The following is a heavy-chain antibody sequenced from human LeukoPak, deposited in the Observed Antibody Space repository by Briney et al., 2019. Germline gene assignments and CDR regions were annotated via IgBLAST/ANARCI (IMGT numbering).Heavy chain of an antibody. CDR3: AKDLFVVVPAAIWENAFDI. V-gene: IGHV3-23*01. Sequence: PGGSLRLSCAASGFTFSNAWMSWVRQAPGKGLEWVSAISGSGGSTYYADSVKGRFTISRDNSKNTLYLQMNSLRAEDTAVYYCAKDLFVVVPAAIWENAFDIWGQGTMVTVSS. CDR2: ISGSGGST. CDR1: GFTFSNAW. J-gene: IGHJ3*02. D-gene: IGHD2-2*02.